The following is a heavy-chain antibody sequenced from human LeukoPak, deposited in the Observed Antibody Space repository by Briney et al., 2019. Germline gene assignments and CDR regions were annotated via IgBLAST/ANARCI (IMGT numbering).Heavy chain of an antibody. J-gene: IGHJ6*02. V-gene: IGHV1-2*06. CDR2: INPNSGGT. CDR1: GYTFTGYY. D-gene: IGHD3-9*01. Sequence: ASVKVSCKASGYTFTGYYMHWVRQAPGQGLEWMGRINPNSGGTNYAQKFQGRVTMTRDTSISTAYMELSRLRSDDTAMYYCARGTNILTGYNYYYYGMDVWGQGTTVTVSS. CDR3: ARGTNILTGYNYYYYGMDV.